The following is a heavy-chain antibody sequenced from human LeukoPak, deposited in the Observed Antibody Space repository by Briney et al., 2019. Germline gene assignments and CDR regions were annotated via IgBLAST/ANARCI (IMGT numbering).Heavy chain of an antibody. CDR2: MNPKSGGT. CDR1: GYTFTGYY. J-gene: IGHJ4*02. D-gene: IGHD6-6*01. V-gene: IGHV1-2*02. CDR3: ALGGIAARKASPFDY. Sequence: ASVKVSCKASGYTFTGYYVHWVRQAPGQGLEWMGWMNPKSGGTNYAQKFEARVTMNRDTSISTAYMELSRLRFDDTAVYYCALGGIAARKASPFDYWGQGTLVTVSS.